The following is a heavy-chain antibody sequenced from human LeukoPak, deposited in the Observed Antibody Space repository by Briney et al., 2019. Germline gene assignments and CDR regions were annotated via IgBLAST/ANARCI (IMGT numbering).Heavy chain of an antibody. D-gene: IGHD2-2*01. CDR2: IYYSGST. CDR1: GGSISSSSYY. CDR3: ARLERLPYCSSTSCPGGFDP. J-gene: IGHJ5*02. Sequence: RTSETLSLTCTVSGGSISSSSYYWGWIRQPPGKGLEWIGSIYYSGSTYYNPSLKSRVTISVDTSKNQFSLKLSSVTAADTAVYYCARLERLPYCSSTSCPGGFDPWGQGTLVTVSS. V-gene: IGHV4-39*01.